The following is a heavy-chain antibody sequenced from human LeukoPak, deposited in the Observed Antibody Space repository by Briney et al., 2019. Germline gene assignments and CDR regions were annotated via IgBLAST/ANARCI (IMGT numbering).Heavy chain of an antibody. CDR2: INHSGST. D-gene: IGHD4-17*01. Sequence: SGTLSLTCAVYGGSFSGYYWSWIRQPPGKGLEWIGEINHSGSTNYNPSLKSRVTISVDTSKNQFSLKLSSVTAADTAVYYCARGRRYGDFDYWGQGTLVTVSS. CDR3: ARGRRYGDFDY. CDR1: GGSFSGYY. J-gene: IGHJ4*02. V-gene: IGHV4-34*01.